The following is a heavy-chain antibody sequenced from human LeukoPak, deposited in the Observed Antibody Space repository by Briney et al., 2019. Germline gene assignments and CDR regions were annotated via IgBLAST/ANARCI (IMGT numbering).Heavy chain of an antibody. Sequence: GGSLRLSCAASGFTFSSYGMSWVRQAPGKGLEWVAFIRYDGSNKYYADSVKGRFTISRDNSKNTLYLQMNSLRAEDTAVYYCAKGGITTVTTLVAFYWGQGTLVTVSS. D-gene: IGHD4-17*01. CDR1: GFTFSSYG. V-gene: IGHV3-30*02. CDR3: AKGGITTVTTLVAFY. J-gene: IGHJ4*02. CDR2: IRYDGSNK.